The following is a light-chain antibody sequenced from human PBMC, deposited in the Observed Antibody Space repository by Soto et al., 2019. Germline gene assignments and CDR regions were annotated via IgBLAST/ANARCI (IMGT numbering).Light chain of an antibody. Sequence: EIVLTQSPGTLSLSPGERATLSCRASQSVSSSYLAWYQQKPGQAPRLLIYGASSRATGIPDRCSGSGSGTVFTLTISRLETEDFAVDYCQQYGSSPQTFGQGTKLEIK. V-gene: IGKV3-20*01. CDR1: QSVSSSY. J-gene: IGKJ2*01. CDR2: GAS. CDR3: QQYGSSPQT.